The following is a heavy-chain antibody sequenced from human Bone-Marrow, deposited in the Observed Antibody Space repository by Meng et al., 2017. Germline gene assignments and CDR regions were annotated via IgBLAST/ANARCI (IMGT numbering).Heavy chain of an antibody. D-gene: IGHD3-22*01. CDR3: LLRKDYYDTLLYGMDV. V-gene: IGHV1-8*01. CDR2: MNPNNGNT. J-gene: IGHJ6*02. Sequence: ASVKVSCKASGYTFTSYDINWVRQATGQGLEWMGWMNPNNGNTGYAQKFQGRVTMTRNTSISTAYMELSSLRSEDTAVYYCLLRKDYYDTLLYGMDVWGQGTTVTVSS. CDR1: GYTFTSYD.